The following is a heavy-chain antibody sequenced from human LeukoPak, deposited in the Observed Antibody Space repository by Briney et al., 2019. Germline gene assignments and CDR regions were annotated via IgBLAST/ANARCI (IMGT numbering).Heavy chain of an antibody. CDR2: IYYSGST. D-gene: IGHD2-15*01. CDR3: ARVRAAKYAEYFQH. Sequence: NPSQTLSLTCTVSGGSISSGDYYWSWIRQPPGKGLEWNGYIYYSGSTYYNPSLKSRVTISVDTSKNQFSLKLSSVTAADTAVYYCARVRAAKYAEYFQHWGQGTLVTVSS. J-gene: IGHJ1*01. V-gene: IGHV4-30-4*01. CDR1: GGSISSGDYY.